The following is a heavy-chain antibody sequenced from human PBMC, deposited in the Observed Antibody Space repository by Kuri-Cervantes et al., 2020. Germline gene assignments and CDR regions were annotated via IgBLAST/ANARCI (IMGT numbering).Heavy chain of an antibody. CDR3: ARDRGSSGYYPPWYFDL. J-gene: IGHJ2*01. Sequence: LSLTCAASGFTFSSYSMNWVRQAPGKGLEWVSSISSSSSYIYYADSVKGRFTISRDNAKNSLYLQMNSQRAEDTAVYYCARDRGSSGYYPPWYFDLWGRGTLVTVSS. CDR1: GFTFSSYS. V-gene: IGHV3-21*01. CDR2: ISSSSSYI. D-gene: IGHD3-22*01.